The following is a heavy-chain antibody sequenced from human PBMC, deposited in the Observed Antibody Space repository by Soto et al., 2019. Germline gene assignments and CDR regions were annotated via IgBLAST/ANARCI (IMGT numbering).Heavy chain of an antibody. CDR3: TRGRAETFGVRLTVDWFDP. D-gene: IGHD3-16*01. J-gene: IGHJ5*02. CDR1: GGTFNKYA. CDR2: ISPVFHRT. V-gene: IGHV1-69*01. Sequence: QVQLVQSGAEVQKPGSSVRVSCKASGGTFNKYAITWVRQAPGQGLEWMGGISPVFHRTNYAQNFQGRVTITADESTRTAYMELSSLRSEDTAIYYCTRGRAETFGVRLTVDWFDPWGRGTLVTVSS.